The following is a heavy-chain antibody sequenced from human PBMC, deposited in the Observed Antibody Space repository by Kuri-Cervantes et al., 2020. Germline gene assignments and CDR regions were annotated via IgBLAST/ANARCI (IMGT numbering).Heavy chain of an antibody. V-gene: IGHV3-13*01. CDR2: IGTAGDT. J-gene: IGHJ6*03. CDR1: GFTFSSYD. D-gene: IGHD3-3*01. Sequence: GESLKISCAASGFTFSSYDMHWVRQATGKGLEWVSAIGTAGDTYYPGSVKGRFTISRDNAKKSLYLQMNSLRAEDTALYYCARDWSMEVWGKGTTVTVSS. CDR3: ARDWSMEV.